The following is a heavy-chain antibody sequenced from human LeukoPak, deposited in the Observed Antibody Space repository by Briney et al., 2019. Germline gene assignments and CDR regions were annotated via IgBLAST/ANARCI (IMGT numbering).Heavy chain of an antibody. CDR1: GFTFTYYA. V-gene: IGHV3-23*01. D-gene: IGHD5-12*01. CDR3: AKGLGNSGYDCLDY. Sequence: GGSLRLSCAASGFTFTYYAMGWVRQAPGKGPEWVSVISDSSVGTYYSDSVKGRFSISRDNSKNTLYLQMNSLRAEDTAVYYCAKGLGNSGYDCLDYWGQGTLVTVSS. J-gene: IGHJ4*02. CDR2: ISDSSVGT.